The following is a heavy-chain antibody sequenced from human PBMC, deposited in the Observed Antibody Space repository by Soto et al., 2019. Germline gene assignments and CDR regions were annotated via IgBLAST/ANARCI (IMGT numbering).Heavy chain of an antibody. CDR3: ARSWVTGKGGIDV. J-gene: IGHJ6*02. CDR1: GYNFTSYG. V-gene: IGHV1-18*01. Sequence: QVQLVQSGAEVKKPGASVKVSCKASGYNFTSYGLTWVRQAPGQGLEWMGWINGYTGNTNYAQKFQGRVTMTTDTSTNTAYLDLWTLISDDTAVYYCARSWVTGKGGIDVWGQGTTVTVAS. CDR2: INGYTGNT. D-gene: IGHD3-16*01.